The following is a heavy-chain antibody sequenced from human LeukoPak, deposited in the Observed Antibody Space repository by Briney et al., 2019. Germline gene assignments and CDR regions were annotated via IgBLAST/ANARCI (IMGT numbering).Heavy chain of an antibody. CDR2: INPNSGDT. CDR3: AREGIQLWLRNWFDP. J-gene: IGHJ5*02. D-gene: IGHD5-18*01. CDR1: GYTFTAYL. Sequence: ASVKVSCKASGYTFTAYLIHWVRQAPGQGLEWMGWINPNSGDTHYIQKFQGRITMTRDTSISTAYMELSRLRSDDTAVYYCAREGIQLWLRNWFDPWGQGTLVTVSS. V-gene: IGHV1-2*02.